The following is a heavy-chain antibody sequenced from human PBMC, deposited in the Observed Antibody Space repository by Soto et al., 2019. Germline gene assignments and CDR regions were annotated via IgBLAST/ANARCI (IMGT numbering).Heavy chain of an antibody. J-gene: IGHJ6*02. V-gene: IGHV4-59*01. D-gene: IGHD6-25*01. CDR2: IYYSGST. CDR3: ARERLGEPGEGMAV. CDR1: GGSISSYY. Sequence: PSGTLSLTCTVSGGSISSYYWSWIRQPPGKGLEWIGYIYYSGSTNYNPSLKSRVTISVDTSKNQFSLKLSSVTAADTAVYDCARERLGEPGEGMAVWVQGTTV.